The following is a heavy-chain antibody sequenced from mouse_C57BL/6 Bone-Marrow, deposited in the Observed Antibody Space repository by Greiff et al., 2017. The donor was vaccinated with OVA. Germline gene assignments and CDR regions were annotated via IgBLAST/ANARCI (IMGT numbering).Heavy chain of an antibody. D-gene: IGHD3-3*01. CDR3: ARNRDSPFAY. CDR2: IWSGGST. CDR1: GFSLTSYG. Sequence: VKLVESGPGLVQPSQSLSITCTVSGFSLTSYGVHWVRQSPGKGLEWLGVIWSGGSTDYNAAFISRLSISKDNSKSQVFFKMNSLQADDTAIYYCARNRDSPFAYWGQGTLVTVSA. V-gene: IGHV2-2*01. J-gene: IGHJ3*01.